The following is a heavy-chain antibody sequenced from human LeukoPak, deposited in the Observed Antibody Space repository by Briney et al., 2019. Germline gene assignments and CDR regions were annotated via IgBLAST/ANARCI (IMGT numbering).Heavy chain of an antibody. V-gene: IGHV4-34*01. CDR3: ARHYTSGTYPLDY. CDR1: GGSFSGYY. D-gene: IGHD3-10*01. Sequence: SETLSLTCAVYGGSFSGYYWSWIRQPPGKGLEWIGEINHSGSTNYNPSLKSRVTMSRDTSKNQFSLNLSSVTAADTAVYYCARHYTSGTYPLDYWGQGTLVTVSS. J-gene: IGHJ4*02. CDR2: INHSGST.